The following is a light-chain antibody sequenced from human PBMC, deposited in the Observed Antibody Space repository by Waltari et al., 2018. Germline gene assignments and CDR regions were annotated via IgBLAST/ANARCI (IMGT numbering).Light chain of an antibody. CDR1: ESVSSY. CDR2: DAS. CDR3: QQRTNWVTT. J-gene: IGKJ5*01. Sequence: EIELTQSPATLSLSPGERATLSCRANESVSSYLAWYQQEPCQAPRLLISDASNMAAGIPARFSGSGYGTDFTLTISSLEPEDFAIYYCQQRTNWVTTFGQGTRLDIK. V-gene: IGKV3-11*01.